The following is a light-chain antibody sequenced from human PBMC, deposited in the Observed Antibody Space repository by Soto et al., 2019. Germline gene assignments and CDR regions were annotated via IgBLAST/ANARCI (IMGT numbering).Light chain of an antibody. Sequence: VMTQSPATLSAYPGERVILSCRARQNIGNNLAWYQQKPGQAPRLLMYGASSRASDTPASFSGRGSATDFTLTISILQSEAFAVYYCQQYNNLPPYTFGQGTKLEIK. V-gene: IGKV3-15*01. CDR3: QQYNNLPPYT. CDR1: QNIGNN. CDR2: GAS. J-gene: IGKJ2*01.